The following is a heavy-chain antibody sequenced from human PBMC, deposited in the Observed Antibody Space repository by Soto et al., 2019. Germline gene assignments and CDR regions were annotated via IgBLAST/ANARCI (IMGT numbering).Heavy chain of an antibody. V-gene: IGHV3-23*01. CDR2: ISGDETNT. J-gene: IGHJ4*02. Sequence: EVQLLESGGGLVQPGGSLRLSCAVSAFTFSTYAMSWVRQAPGKGLEWVSTISGDETNTFYADSVKGRFTISRDNSKNMLFLQMNSLRAEDTAVYYCATDIVVVFAANNYWGQGTRVTVSS. CDR3: ATDIVVVFAANNY. CDR1: AFTFSTYA. D-gene: IGHD2-15*01.